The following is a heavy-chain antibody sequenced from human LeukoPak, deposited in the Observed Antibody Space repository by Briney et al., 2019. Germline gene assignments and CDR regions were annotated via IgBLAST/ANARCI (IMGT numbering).Heavy chain of an antibody. D-gene: IGHD6-19*01. Sequence: GRSLRLSCAASGFSFSNYVMHWVRQAPGGGLEWVAVISYDGSNEYYADSVKGRVTVSRDNSKNTLFLQMNSLRPEDTAVYYCAKDASGWYPNYYGLDVWGQGTTVTVSS. CDR1: GFSFSNYV. CDR3: AKDASGWYPNYYGLDV. CDR2: ISYDGSNE. V-gene: IGHV3-30*18. J-gene: IGHJ6*02.